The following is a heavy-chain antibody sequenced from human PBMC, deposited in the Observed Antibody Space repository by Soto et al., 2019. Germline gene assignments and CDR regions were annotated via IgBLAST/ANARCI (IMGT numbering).Heavy chain of an antibody. D-gene: IGHD2-15*01. J-gene: IGHJ4*02. CDR1: GGSISSSSYY. Sequence: PSETLSLTCTVSGGSISSSSYYWGWIRQPPGKGLEWIGSIYYSGSTYYNPSLKSRVTIPVDTSKNQFSLKLSSVTAADTAVYYCARLGCSGGSCYIYFDYWGQGTLVTVSS. V-gene: IGHV4-39*01. CDR2: IYYSGST. CDR3: ARLGCSGGSCYIYFDY.